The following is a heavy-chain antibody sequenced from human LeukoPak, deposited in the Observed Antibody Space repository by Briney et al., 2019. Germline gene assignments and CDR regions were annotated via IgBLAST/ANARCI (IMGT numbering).Heavy chain of an antibody. CDR3: ARHRRINSYGIDY. Sequence: NPSETLSLTCTVSGGSISSSSYYWGWIRQPPGKGLEWIGSIYYSGSTYYNPSLKSRVTISVDTSKNQFSLKLSSVTAADTAVYYCARHRRINSYGIDYWGQGTLVTVSS. D-gene: IGHD5-18*01. J-gene: IGHJ4*02. CDR1: GGSISSSSYY. CDR2: IYYSGST. V-gene: IGHV4-39*01.